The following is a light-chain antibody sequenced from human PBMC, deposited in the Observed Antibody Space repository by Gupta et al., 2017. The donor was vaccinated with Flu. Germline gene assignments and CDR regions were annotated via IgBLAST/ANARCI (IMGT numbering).Light chain of an antibody. J-gene: IGKJ1*01. V-gene: IGKV4-1*01. CDR2: WAS. Sequence: DIVMTQSPDSLAVSLGERATINCRSSQSVFYSSNNKNYLAWYQQKPGQPPTLLISWASTRESGVPDRFSGSGSGTDFTLTISSLQTGDVAVYYCHQYFTTPWTFGQGTKVEIK. CDR1: QSVFYSSNNKNY. CDR3: HQYFTTPWT.